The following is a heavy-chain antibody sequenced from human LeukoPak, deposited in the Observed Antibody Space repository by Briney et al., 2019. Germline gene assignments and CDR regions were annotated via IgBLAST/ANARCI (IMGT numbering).Heavy chain of an antibody. CDR1: GFTFGDYA. CDR3: SREILPAYTRRWYDWFDP. V-gene: IGHV3-49*03. D-gene: IGHD6-13*01. J-gene: IGHJ5*02. Sequence: GGSLRLSXRASGFTFGDYAVNWFRQAPGKGLEWVGFIRSKDYGGTTEYAASVKGRFTISRDDSKSIAYLQMNSLKTEDAAMYYCSREILPAYTRRWYDWFDPWGQGTLVTVSS. CDR2: IRSKDYGGTT.